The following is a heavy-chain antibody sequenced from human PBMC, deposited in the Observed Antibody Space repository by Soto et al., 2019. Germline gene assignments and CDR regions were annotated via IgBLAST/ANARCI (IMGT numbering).Heavy chain of an antibody. V-gene: IGHV4-34*01. D-gene: IGHD3-16*01. CDR2: INHSGST. J-gene: IGHJ6*04. Sequence: SETLSLTCAVYGGSFSGYYWSWIRQPPGKGLEWIGEINHSGSTNYNPSLKSRVTISVDTSKNQFSLKLSSVTAADTAVYYCARGERGGAAGGMDVWGKGTTVTVSS. CDR3: ARGERGGAAGGMDV. CDR1: GGSFSGYY.